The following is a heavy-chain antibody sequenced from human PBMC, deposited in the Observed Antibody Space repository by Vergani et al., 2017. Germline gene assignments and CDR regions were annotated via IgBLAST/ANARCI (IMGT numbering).Heavy chain of an antibody. V-gene: IGHV1-18*01. Sequence: QVQLVQSGAEVKKPGASVKVSCKASGYTFSTYGISWVRQAPGQGLEWMGWISAYNGNTNYPEKFQGRLTMTTDTSTSTAYMELRSLRSDDTAVYYCAREQWLPIDYFDYWGQGTLVTVSS. J-gene: IGHJ4*02. CDR1: GYTFSTYG. CDR3: AREQWLPIDYFDY. CDR2: ISAYNGNT. D-gene: IGHD6-19*01.